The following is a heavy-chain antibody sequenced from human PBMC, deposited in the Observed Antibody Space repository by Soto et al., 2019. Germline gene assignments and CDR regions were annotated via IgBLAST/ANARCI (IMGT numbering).Heavy chain of an antibody. J-gene: IGHJ6*03. V-gene: IGHV4-59*12. CDR2: IYYSGST. CDR1: GGSISSYY. CDR3: TRYSRGYYMDV. D-gene: IGHD6-19*01. Sequence: SETLSLTCTVSGGSISSYYWSWIRQPPGKGLEWIGYIYYSGSTNYNPSLKSRVTISVDTSKNQFSLKLSSVTAADTAVYYCTRYSRGYYMDVWGKGTTVTVSS.